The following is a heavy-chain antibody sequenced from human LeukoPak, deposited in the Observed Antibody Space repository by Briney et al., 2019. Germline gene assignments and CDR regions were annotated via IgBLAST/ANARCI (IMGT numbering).Heavy chain of an antibody. CDR3: AGTPTLSYFDL. CDR1: GGSISSHY. J-gene: IGHJ4*02. Sequence: SETLSLTCTVSGGSISSHYWSWIRQPPGKGLEWIGYIYYSGSTHYNPSLKSRVTISLDTSTNKFSLKLSSVTAADTAVYDCAGTPTLSYFDLWGQGTLVTVSS. V-gene: IGHV4-59*11. CDR2: IYYSGST.